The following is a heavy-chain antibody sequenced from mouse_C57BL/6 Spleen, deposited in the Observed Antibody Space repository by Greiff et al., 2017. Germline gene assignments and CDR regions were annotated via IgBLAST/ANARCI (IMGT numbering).Heavy chain of an antibody. J-gene: IGHJ1*03. CDR2: IYPGSGST. V-gene: IGHV1-55*01. Sequence: QVQLQQPGAELVKPGASVKMSCKASGYTFTSYWITWVKQRPGQGLEWIGDIYPGSGSTNYNEKFKSKATLTVDTSSSTAYMQLSSLTSEDSAVYYCARSGTGGVYWYFDVWGTGTTVTVSS. D-gene: IGHD4-1*01. CDR1: GYTFTSYW. CDR3: ARSGTGGVYWYFDV.